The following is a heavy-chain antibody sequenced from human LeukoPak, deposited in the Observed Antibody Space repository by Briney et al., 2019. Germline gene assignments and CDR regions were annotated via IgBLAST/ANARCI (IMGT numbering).Heavy chain of an antibody. CDR3: VRTFGYCSSTSCYVFDY. CDR2: ISSDGGST. V-gene: IGHV3-64D*09. CDR1: GFTFSYYA. D-gene: IGHD2-2*01. Sequence: GRSLRLSCAASGFTFSYYAMHWVRQAPGKGLEYVSAISSDGGSTYYADSVKGRFTISRDNSKNTLYLQMSSLRTEDTAVYSCVRTFGYCSSTSCYVFDYWGQGTVVTVSS. J-gene: IGHJ4*02.